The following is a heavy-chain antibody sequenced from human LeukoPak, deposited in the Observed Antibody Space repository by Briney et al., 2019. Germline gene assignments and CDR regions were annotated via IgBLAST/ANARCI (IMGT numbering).Heavy chain of an antibody. CDR2: ISAYNGNT. J-gene: IGHJ4*02. D-gene: IGHD4-23*01. V-gene: IGHV1-18*01. CDR3: ATDPDTVVTPGGDY. CDR1: GYTFTSYG. Sequence: ASVKVSCKASGYTFTSYGISWVRQAPRQGLEWMGWISAYNGNTNYAQKLQGRDTMTTDTSTSTAYMELRSLRSDDTAVYYCATDPDTVVTPGGDYWGQGTLVTVSS.